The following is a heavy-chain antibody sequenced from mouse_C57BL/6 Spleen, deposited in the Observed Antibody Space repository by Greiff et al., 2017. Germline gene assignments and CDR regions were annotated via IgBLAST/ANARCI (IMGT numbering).Heavy chain of an antibody. J-gene: IGHJ4*01. V-gene: IGHV1-69*01. CDR2: IDPSDSYT. Sequence: QVQLKQPGAELVMPGASVKLSCKASGYTFTSYWMHWVKQRPGQGLEWIGEIDPSDSYTNYNQKFKGKSTLTVDKSSSTAYMQLSSLTSEDSAVYYCARSEYYDSSYYAMDYWGQGTSVTVSS. CDR1: GYTFTSYW. D-gene: IGHD1-1*01. CDR3: ARSEYYDSSYYAMDY.